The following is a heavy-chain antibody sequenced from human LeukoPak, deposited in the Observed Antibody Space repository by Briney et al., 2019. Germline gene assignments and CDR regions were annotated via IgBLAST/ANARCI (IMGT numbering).Heavy chain of an antibody. CDR1: GFTFCSYA. CDR3: ARLGTITGATGEQGLADY. D-gene: IGHD1-7*01. CDR2: IWDDGSNK. J-gene: IGHJ4*02. V-gene: IGHV3-33*08. Sequence: TGGTLRLSCAASGFTFCSYAMSWVRQASGMGLDGVAVIWDDGSNKYYADSVKGRFTISRDNSKNTLYLQMNSLRAEDTPVYYCARLGTITGATGEQGLADYWGQGTLVTVSS.